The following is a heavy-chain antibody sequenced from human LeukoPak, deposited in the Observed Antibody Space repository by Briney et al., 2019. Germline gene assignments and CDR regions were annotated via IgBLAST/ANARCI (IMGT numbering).Heavy chain of an antibody. CDR3: AKGHSGAVGDY. J-gene: IGHJ4*02. Sequence: GGSLRLSCAASGFTFSSCAMSWVRQAPGKGLEWVSGISVSGSPYYADSVKGRFTISRDNSKNTLYLQMNSLRAEDTAVYYCAKGHSGAVGDYWGQGTLVTVSS. D-gene: IGHD5-12*01. CDR1: GFTFSSCA. V-gene: IGHV3-23*01. CDR2: ISVSGSP.